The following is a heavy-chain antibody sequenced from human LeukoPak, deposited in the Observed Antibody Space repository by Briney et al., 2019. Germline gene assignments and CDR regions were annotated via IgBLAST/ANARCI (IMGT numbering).Heavy chain of an antibody. CDR3: ARAPQPTSYGDYGKRYFDL. Sequence: SETLSLTCIVSGGSISSYFWSWIRQPPGKGLEWIGYIFHSGSINNNPSLKSRVTISVDTSKNQFSLKLTSVTAADTAVYYCARAPQPTSYGDYGKRYFDLWGRGTLVTVSS. D-gene: IGHD4-17*01. CDR1: GGSISSYF. J-gene: IGHJ2*01. V-gene: IGHV4-59*01. CDR2: IFHSGSI.